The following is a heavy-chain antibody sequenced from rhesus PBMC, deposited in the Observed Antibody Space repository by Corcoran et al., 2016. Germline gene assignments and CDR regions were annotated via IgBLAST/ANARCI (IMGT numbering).Heavy chain of an antibody. V-gene: IGHV3-54*02. CDR2: ITSDGREK. J-gene: IGHJ4*01. CDR3: TRFDY. Sequence: EVQLVESGGGLVQPGGSLRLSCAASGFTFSGSGFHWVRQARGKGREWVAGITSDGREKYHADSVKERITISRDNSKKTLYLQMNNLKLEDTAVYYCTRFDYWGQGVVVTVSS. CDR1: GFTFSGSG.